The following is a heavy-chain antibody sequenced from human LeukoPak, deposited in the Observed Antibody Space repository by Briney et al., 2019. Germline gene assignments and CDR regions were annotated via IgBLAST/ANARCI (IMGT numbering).Heavy chain of an antibody. CDR3: ARLSRQWLPYIDY. V-gene: IGHV4-59*08. Sequence: PSETLSLTCTVSGGSISSYYWSWLRQPPGKGLEGIGNIFYSGSTYYNPSLKSRVTISVDTSKNQFSLKLSSVTAADTAVYYCARLSRQWLPYIDYWGQGTLVTVSS. CDR2: IFYSGST. J-gene: IGHJ4*02. CDR1: GGSISSYY. D-gene: IGHD6-19*01.